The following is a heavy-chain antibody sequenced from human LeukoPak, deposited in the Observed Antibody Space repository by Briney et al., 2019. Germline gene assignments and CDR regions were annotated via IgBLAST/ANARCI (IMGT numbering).Heavy chain of an antibody. CDR1: GFTFSSYA. J-gene: IGHJ3*02. CDR2: ISGSGGST. CDR3: AKSITMIVVVTKGHAFDI. V-gene: IGHV3-23*01. Sequence: PGGSLRLSCAASGFTFSSYAMSWVRQAPGKGLEWVSAISGSGGSTYYADSVKGRLTISRDNSKNTLYLQMNSLRAEDTAVYYCAKSITMIVVVTKGHAFDIWGQGTMVTVSS. D-gene: IGHD3-22*01.